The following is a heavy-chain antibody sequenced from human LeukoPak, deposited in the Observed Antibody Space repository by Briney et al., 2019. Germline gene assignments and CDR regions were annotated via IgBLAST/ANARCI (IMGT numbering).Heavy chain of an antibody. CDR1: GGSFSGYY. J-gene: IGHJ4*02. D-gene: IGHD3-10*01. CDR2: INHSGST. Sequence: PSETLSLTCAVYGGSFSGYYWSWIRQPPGKGLEWIGEINHSGSTNYNPSLKSRVTISVDTSKNQFSLKLSSVTAADTAVYYCAREVGEFLFDYWGQGTLVTVSS. CDR3: AREVGEFLFDY. V-gene: IGHV4-34*01.